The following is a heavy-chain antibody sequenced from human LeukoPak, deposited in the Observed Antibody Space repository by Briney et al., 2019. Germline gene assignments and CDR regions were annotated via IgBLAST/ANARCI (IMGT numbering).Heavy chain of an antibody. CDR3: TSYPASLDY. J-gene: IGHJ4*02. V-gene: IGHV1-18*01. Sequence: ASVKVSCKASGYTFTSYDINWVRQAPGQGLEWMGWISAYNGNTNYAQKLQGRVTMTTDTSTSTAYMELRSLRSDDTAVYYCTSYPASLDYWGQGTLVTVSS. D-gene: IGHD6-25*01. CDR1: GYTFTSYD. CDR2: ISAYNGNT.